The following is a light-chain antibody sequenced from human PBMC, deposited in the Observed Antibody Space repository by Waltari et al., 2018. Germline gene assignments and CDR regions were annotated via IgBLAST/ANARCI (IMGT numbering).Light chain of an antibody. CDR3: QQYYSYPCT. Sequence: AIRTTHTPSAFFASTGDRLPITCRASHGISYYLAWYQQKPGKAPKLLIYAASTLQRGVPSRFSGSGSGTDFTLTISSLQSEDVATYYCQQYYSYPCTFGEGTKVEIK. J-gene: IGKJ1*01. CDR2: AAS. V-gene: IGKV1-8*01. CDR1: HGISYY.